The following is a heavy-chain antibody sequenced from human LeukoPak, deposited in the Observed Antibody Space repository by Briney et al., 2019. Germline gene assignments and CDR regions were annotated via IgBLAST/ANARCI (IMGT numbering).Heavy chain of an antibody. CDR3: AKDPYNTPTYYFDY. CDR2: ISGSGGST. CDR1: GFTFSGYA. D-gene: IGHD1-1*01. V-gene: IGHV3-23*01. Sequence: GGSLRLSCAASGFTFSGYAMSWVRQAPGKGLEWVSAISGSGGSTYYADSVKGRFTISRDNSKNTLYLQMNSLRAEDTAVYYCAKDPYNTPTYYFDYWGQGTLVTVSS. J-gene: IGHJ4*02.